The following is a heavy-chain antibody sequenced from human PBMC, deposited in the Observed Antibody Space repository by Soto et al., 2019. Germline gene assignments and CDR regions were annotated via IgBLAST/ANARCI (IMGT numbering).Heavy chain of an antibody. V-gene: IGHV3-48*01. J-gene: IGHJ4*02. Sequence: EVQLVESGGGLVQPGGSLRLSCAASGFTFSSYSMYWVRQAPGKGLEWVSYISSSSSTIYYADSVKGRFTISRDNAKNSLYLQMNSLRAEDTAVYYCARANYYGSPGDFDYWGQGTLVTVSS. D-gene: IGHD3-10*01. CDR3: ARANYYGSPGDFDY. CDR2: ISSSSSTI. CDR1: GFTFSSYS.